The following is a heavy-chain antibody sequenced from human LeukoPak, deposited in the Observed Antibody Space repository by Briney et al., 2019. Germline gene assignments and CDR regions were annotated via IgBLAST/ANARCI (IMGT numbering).Heavy chain of an antibody. CDR2: INPNSGGT. V-gene: IGHV1-2*02. J-gene: IGHJ4*02. CDR1: GYTFTGYY. D-gene: IGHD6-13*01. CDR3: ARVYIAAAGTTGGFDY. Sequence: ASVKVSCKASGYTFTGYYMHWVRQAPGQGLEWMGWINPNSGGTNYAQKFQGRVTMTRDTSISTAYMELSRLRSDDTAVYYCARVYIAAAGTTGGFDYWGQGTLVTVSS.